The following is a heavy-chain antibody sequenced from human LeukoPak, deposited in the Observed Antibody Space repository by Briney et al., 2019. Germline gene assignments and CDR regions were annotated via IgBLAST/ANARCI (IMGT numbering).Heavy chain of an antibody. Sequence: GGSLRLSCAASGFTFSSYGMHWVRQAPGKGLEWVAFIRYDGSNKYYADSVKGRFTISRDNSKNTLYLQMNSLRAEDTAVYYCAKDPTSYSSSWYGWFDPWGQGTLVTVFS. CDR1: GFTFSSYG. CDR3: AKDPTSYSSSWYGWFDP. V-gene: IGHV3-30*02. J-gene: IGHJ5*02. CDR2: IRYDGSNK. D-gene: IGHD6-13*01.